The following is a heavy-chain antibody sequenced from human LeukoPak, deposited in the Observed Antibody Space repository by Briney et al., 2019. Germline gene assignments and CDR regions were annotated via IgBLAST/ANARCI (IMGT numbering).Heavy chain of an antibody. V-gene: IGHV3-53*01. J-gene: IGHJ3*01. CDR1: GFSIRTYY. CDR3: VKAVHHNFYSDSSGYYGDAFDV. D-gene: IGHD3-22*01. CDR2: IYSGGTI. Sequence: GGSLRLSCEASGFSIRTYYMSWVRQVPGKGLEWVSVIYSGGTIRYADSVKGRFTFSRDNFKDTLNLQMNSLRADDTAVYYCVKAVHHNFYSDSSGYYGDAFDVWGQGTVVTVSS.